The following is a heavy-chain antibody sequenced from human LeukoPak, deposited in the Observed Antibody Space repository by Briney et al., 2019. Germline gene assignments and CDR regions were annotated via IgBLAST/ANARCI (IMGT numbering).Heavy chain of an antibody. CDR3: ARVSTTVTTYWFDP. J-gene: IGHJ5*02. V-gene: IGHV3-48*04. CDR2: ISSSSSTI. CDR1: GFTFSSYS. D-gene: IGHD4-17*01. Sequence: GGSLRLSCAASGFTFSSYSMNWVRQAPGKGLEWISYISSSSSTIYYADSVKGRFTISRDNAKNSLYLQMNSLRAEDTAVYYCARVSTTVTTYWFDPWGQGTLVTVSS.